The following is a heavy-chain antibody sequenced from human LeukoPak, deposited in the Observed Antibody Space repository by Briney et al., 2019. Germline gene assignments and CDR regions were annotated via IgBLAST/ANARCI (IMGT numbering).Heavy chain of an antibody. J-gene: IGHJ5*02. V-gene: IGHV3-74*01. Sequence: GGSVRLCCAASGFTFSSYSMNWVRQAPGKGLVWVSRINTDGSSTSYADSVKARFTISRDNAKNTLYLQMNSLRAEDTAVYYCARESGIAAALDLWGQGTLVTVSS. CDR1: GFTFSSYS. CDR2: INTDGSST. D-gene: IGHD6-13*01. CDR3: ARESGIAAALDL.